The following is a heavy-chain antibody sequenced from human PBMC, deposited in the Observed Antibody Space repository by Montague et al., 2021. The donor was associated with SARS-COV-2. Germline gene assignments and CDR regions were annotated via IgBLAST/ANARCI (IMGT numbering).Heavy chain of an antibody. CDR2: IDWDDDK. Sequence: PALVKPTQTLTLTCTFSGFSLSTSGMCVSWIRQPPGKALEWLALIDWDDDKYYSTSLKTRLTISKDTSKNQVVLTMTNMDPVDTATYYCARISAWYSSGWSAFDYWGQGTLATVSS. D-gene: IGHD6-19*01. CDR3: ARISAWYSSGWSAFDY. CDR1: GFSLSTSGMC. V-gene: IGHV2-70*01. J-gene: IGHJ4*02.